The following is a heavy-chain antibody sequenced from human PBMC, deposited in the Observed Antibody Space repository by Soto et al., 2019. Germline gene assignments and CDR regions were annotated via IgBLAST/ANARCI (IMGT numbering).Heavy chain of an antibody. CDR2: ISAYNGNT. CDR1: GSTFTSYG. V-gene: IGHV1-18*01. D-gene: IGHD6-13*01. Sequence: GASVKVSCKASGSTFTSYGISWVRQAPGQGLEWMGWISAYNGNTNYAQKLQGRVTMTTDTSTSTAYMELRSLRSDDTAVYYCASARSSWYYFDYWGQGTLVTVSS. J-gene: IGHJ4*02. CDR3: ASARSSWYYFDY.